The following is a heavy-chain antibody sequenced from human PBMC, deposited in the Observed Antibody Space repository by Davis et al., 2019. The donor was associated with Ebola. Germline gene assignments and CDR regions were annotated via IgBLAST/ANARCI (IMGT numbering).Heavy chain of an antibody. CDR1: GFTLSAYV. CDR3: ARGSRYYDFWSGYIISDY. Sequence: PGGSLRLSCAASGFTLSAYVMHWVRQAPGKGLEWVAFIRFDGNKYYGDSVKGRFTISRDNSKNTLYLQMNSLRADDTAVYYCARGSRYYDFWSGYIISDYWGQGTLVTVSS. CDR2: IRFDGNK. J-gene: IGHJ4*02. D-gene: IGHD3-3*01. V-gene: IGHV3-30*02.